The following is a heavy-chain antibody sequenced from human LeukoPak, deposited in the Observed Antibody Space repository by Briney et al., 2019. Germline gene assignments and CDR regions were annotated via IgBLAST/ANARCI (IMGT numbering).Heavy chain of an antibody. Sequence: GRSLRLSCAASGFTFSSYGMHWVRQAPGKGLEWVAVISYHGINKYYADSVEGRFTISRDNSRNTLYLQMNGLRVEDTAVYYCAKYSDYGAHADWFDPGGQGTLVTVSP. CDR3: AKYSDYGAHADWFDP. CDR1: GFTFSSYG. V-gene: IGHV3-30*18. J-gene: IGHJ5*02. CDR2: ISYHGINK. D-gene: IGHD4/OR15-4a*01.